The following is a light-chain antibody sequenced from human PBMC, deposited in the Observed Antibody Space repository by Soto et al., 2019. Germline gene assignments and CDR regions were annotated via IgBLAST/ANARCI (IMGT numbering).Light chain of an antibody. CDR2: GNN. J-gene: IGLJ1*01. CDR1: SSNVGAGYD. V-gene: IGLV1-40*01. Sequence: QCVLTHPPSVSGALGQSVTISCPGSSSNVGAGYDVHWYQQFPGTAPKLLIYGNNNRPSGVPDRFSGSKSGTSASLAITGLQSDDEADFYCQSYDSSMRGSVFGTGTRSPS. CDR3: QSYDSSMRGSV.